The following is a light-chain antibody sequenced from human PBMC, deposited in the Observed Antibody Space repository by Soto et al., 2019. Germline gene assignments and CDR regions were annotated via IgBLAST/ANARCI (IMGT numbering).Light chain of an antibody. CDR3: QEYNNYWT. J-gene: IGKJ1*01. V-gene: IGKV1-5*01. CDR2: TAS. Sequence: DIQITQSPSTLSPSVGVTVTITFRASQTISRWLAWYQQKPGKAPRLLIYTASTLESGVPSRFSASGSGTEFTLTISSLHPDDFATYYCQEYNNYWTFGQGTKVDI. CDR1: QTISRW.